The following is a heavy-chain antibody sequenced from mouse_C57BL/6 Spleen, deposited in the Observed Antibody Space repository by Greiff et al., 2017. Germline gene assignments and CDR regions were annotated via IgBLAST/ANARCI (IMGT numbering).Heavy chain of an antibody. J-gene: IGHJ4*01. D-gene: IGHD1-1*01. CDR3: VKYGRILPYAMGY. CDR2: IRNKANGYTA. V-gene: IGHV7-3*01. CDR1: GFTFTDYY. Sequence: EVNVVESGGGLVQPGGSLSLSCAASGFTFTDYYMSWVRQPPGKALEWLGFIRNKANGYTAEHSASVKGRFTISGDNSLSILYLQMHALRAEDSADYYSVKYGRILPYAMGYWGQGTSVTVSS.